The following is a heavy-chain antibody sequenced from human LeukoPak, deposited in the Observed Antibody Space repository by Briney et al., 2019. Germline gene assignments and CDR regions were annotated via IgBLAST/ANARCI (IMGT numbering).Heavy chain of an antibody. CDR1: GGSFTTYH. CDR3: ARYPGASGDSYYFDY. Sequence: PSETLSLTCTVSGGSFTTYHWSWIRQPPGKGLEWIGYIYYSGSINYTPSLNSRVTISLDTSKNEFSLKLRSVTAADTAVYYCARYPGASGDSYYFDYWGQGTRVTVSS. CDR2: IYYSGSI. V-gene: IGHV4-59*01. J-gene: IGHJ4*02. D-gene: IGHD4-17*01.